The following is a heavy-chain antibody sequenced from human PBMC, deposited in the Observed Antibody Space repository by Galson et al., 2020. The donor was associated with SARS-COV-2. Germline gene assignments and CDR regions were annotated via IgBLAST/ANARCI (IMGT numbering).Heavy chain of an antibody. Sequence: GESLKISCAASGFPFSTYAMNWVRQAPGKGLEWVAAISYDGSYKHDVDSLKGRFTISRDNSKNTLYLQMNSLRPEDTAVYYCASSPSIAGSGTRFSFQHWGQGTLVTVSS. J-gene: IGHJ1*01. V-gene: IGHV3-30*01. CDR2: ISYDGSYK. D-gene: IGHD6-6*01. CDR3: ASSPSIAGSGTRFSFQH. CDR1: GFPFSTYA.